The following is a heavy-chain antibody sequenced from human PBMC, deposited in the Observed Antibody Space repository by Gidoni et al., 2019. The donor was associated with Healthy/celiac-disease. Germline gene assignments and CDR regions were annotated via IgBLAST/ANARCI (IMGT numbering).Heavy chain of an antibody. Sequence: QVQLQESGPGLVKPSETLSLTCTVSGYSISSGYYWGWIRQPPGKGLEWIGSIYHSGSTYYNPSLKSRVTISVDTSKNQFSLKLSSVTAADTAVYYCARGAQGAFDIWGQGTMVTVSS. CDR1: GYSISSGYY. CDR2: IYHSGST. J-gene: IGHJ3*02. CDR3: ARGAQGAFDI. V-gene: IGHV4-38-2*02.